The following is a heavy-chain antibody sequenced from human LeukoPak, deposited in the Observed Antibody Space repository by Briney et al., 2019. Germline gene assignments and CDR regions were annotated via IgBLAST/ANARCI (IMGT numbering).Heavy chain of an antibody. CDR2: IWYDGSND. CDR3: AKDAADSRPDY. J-gene: IGHJ4*02. V-gene: IGHV3-33*06. Sequence: GRSLRLSCTASGFIFSNYGMHSVRQAPGKGLEWVALIWYDGSNDQYAESVKGRFTISRDNSKNTLYLQMNSLRIEDTAVYYCAKDAADSRPDYWGQGTLVTVSS. D-gene: IGHD6-25*01. CDR1: GFIFSNYG.